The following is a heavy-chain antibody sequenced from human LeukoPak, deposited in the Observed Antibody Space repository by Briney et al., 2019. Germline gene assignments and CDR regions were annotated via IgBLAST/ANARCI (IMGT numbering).Heavy chain of an antibody. CDR1: GFTFSSYW. CDR3: AKARTYDFWSGYDDAFDI. J-gene: IGHJ3*02. CDR2: INSDGSST. V-gene: IGHV3-74*01. D-gene: IGHD3-3*01. Sequence: QPGGSLRLSCAASGFTFSSYWMHWVRQAPGKGLVWVSRINSDGSSTSYADSVKGRFTISRDNAKNTLYLQMNSLRAEDTAVYYCAKARTYDFWSGYDDAFDIWGQGTMVTVSS.